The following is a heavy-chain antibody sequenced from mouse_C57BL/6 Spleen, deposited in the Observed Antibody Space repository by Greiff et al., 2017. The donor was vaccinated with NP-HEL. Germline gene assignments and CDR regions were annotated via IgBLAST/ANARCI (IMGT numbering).Heavy chain of an antibody. Sequence: DVKLVESGGDLVKPGGPLKLSCAASGFTFSSYGMSWVRQTPDKRLEWVATISSGGSYTYYPDSVKGRFTISRDNAKNTLYLQMSSLKSEDTAMYYCARHGVTPNFDYWGQGTTLTVSS. J-gene: IGHJ2*01. V-gene: IGHV5-6*02. CDR1: GFTFSSYG. CDR2: ISSGGSYT. CDR3: ARHGVTPNFDY. D-gene: IGHD2-2*01.